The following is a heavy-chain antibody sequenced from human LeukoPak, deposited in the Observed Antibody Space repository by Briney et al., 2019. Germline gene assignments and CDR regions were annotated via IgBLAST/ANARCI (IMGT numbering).Heavy chain of an antibody. V-gene: IGHV3-11*03. CDR3: ARIPEVYSSSWFLDY. CDR1: GFTFSDFY. J-gene: IGHJ4*02. D-gene: IGHD6-13*01. Sequence: GGSLRLSCAASGFTFSDFYMSWIRQAPGKGLEWVSYISSSSSYTNYAASVKGRFTISRVNAKNSLYLQMNSLRAEDTAVYYCARIPEVYSSSWFLDYWGQGTLVTVSS. CDR2: ISSSSSYT.